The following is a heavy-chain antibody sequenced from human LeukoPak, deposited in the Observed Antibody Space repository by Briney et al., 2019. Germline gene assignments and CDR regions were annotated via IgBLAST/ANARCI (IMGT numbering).Heavy chain of an antibody. CDR2: LYYDERT. Sequence: LVTLSLTCTVFGDSVSSSNYYWPPYRQPPGMGLDWLGSLYYDERTYYSPSLESRVTVSVDTSKNQFALKLTSVTAADTAVYYSPRRRGKWDVNWFDPWGPGTLVTVSS. D-gene: IGHD1-26*01. CDR3: PRRRGKWDVNWFDP. CDR1: GDSVSSSNYY. J-gene: IGHJ5*02. V-gene: IGHV4-39*01.